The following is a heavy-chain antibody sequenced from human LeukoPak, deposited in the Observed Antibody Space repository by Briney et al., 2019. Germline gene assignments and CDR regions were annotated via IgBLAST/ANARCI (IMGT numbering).Heavy chain of an antibody. CDR2: IYHTGNT. CDR3: AREGLITIVRGVNFGY. V-gene: IGHV4-30-2*01. J-gene: IGHJ4*02. D-gene: IGHD3-10*01. CDR1: GASISSGGYF. Sequence: SETLSLTCTVSGASISSGGYFWSWIRQPPGKGLECIGYIYHTGNTYYNPSLESRVTMSVDKSKNQFSLSLASVTVADTAVYYCAREGLITIVRGVNFGYWGQGTLVSVSS.